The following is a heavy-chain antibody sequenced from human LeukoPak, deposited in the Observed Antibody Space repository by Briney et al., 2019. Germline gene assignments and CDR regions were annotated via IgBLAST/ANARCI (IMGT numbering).Heavy chain of an antibody. V-gene: IGHV3-49*04. CDR3: TRDQYYDILTGYPGPFDY. CDR2: IRSKAYGGTT. CDR1: GFTFGDYA. D-gene: IGHD3-9*01. Sequence: GRSLRLSCTASGFTFGDYAMSWVRQAPGKGLGWVCFIRSKAYGGTTEYAASVKGRFTISRDDSKSIAYLQMNSLKTEDTAVYYCTRDQYYDILTGYPGPFDYWGQGTLVTVSS. J-gene: IGHJ4*02.